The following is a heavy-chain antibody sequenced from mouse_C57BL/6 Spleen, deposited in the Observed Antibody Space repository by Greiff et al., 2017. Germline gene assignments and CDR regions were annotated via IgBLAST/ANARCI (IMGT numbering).Heavy chain of an antibody. V-gene: IGHV1-81*01. CDR2: IYPRSGNT. J-gene: IGHJ1*03. Sequence: VKVVESGAELVRPGASVKLSCKASGYTFTSYGISWVKQRPGQGLEWIGEIYPRSGNTYYNEKFKGKATLTADKSSSSAYMELRGLTSEDSAVYLCARTGYFDVWGTGTTVTVSS. CDR1: GYTFTSYG. CDR3: ARTGYFDV.